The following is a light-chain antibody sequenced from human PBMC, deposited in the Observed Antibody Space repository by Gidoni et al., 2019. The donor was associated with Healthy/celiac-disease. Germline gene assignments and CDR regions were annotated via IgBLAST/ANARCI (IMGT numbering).Light chain of an antibody. CDR3: QQRSNWPPYT. CDR2: DAS. Sequence: EIVLTQSPATLSLSPGERATLSCRASQSVSSYLAWYQQKPGQAPRRLIYDASNRATGIPARFSGSGSGTDFTLTISSLEPEDFAVYYCQQRSNWPPYTFGQXTKLEIK. V-gene: IGKV3-11*01. CDR1: QSVSSY. J-gene: IGKJ2*01.